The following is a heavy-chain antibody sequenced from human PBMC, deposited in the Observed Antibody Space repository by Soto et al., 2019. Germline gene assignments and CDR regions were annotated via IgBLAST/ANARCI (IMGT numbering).Heavy chain of an antibody. CDR3: AKGGSSSGRYSDY. D-gene: IGHD6-6*01. CDR2: INWNSGNI. CDR1: GFTFNDYA. Sequence: EVQLVESGGGLVQPGGSLRLSCAASGFTFNDYAMHWVRQAPGKGLDWVSGINWNSGNIGYADSVKGRFTISRDSAKNSLYLQMNSLRPGDTVLYHSAKGGSSSGRYSDYWGQGTLVTVSS. J-gene: IGHJ4*02. V-gene: IGHV3-9*01.